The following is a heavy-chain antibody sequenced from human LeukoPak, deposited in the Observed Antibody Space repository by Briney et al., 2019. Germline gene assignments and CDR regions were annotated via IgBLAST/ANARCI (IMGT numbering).Heavy chain of an antibody. CDR1: AFIFSGHW. V-gene: IGHV3-7*01. D-gene: IGHD1-1*01. CDR2: IKEDGSER. J-gene: IGHJ6*02. Sequence: GGSLRLSCEGSAFIFSGHWMNWVRQTPGKGLEWVAGIKEDGSERQYVDSVKGRFTISRDNARNSLSLQMFSLKAEDTAVYYCARGPTHLYYGMDVWGPGTTVTVSS. CDR3: ARGPTHLYYGMDV.